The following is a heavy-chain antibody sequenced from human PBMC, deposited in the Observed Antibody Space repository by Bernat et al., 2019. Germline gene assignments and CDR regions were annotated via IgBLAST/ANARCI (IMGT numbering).Heavy chain of an antibody. Sequence: EVQLLESGGGLVQPGGSLRLSCAASGFTFSSYAMSWVRQAPGKGLQWVSSISGFGGSTYYADSVKGRFTISRDNSKNTLWLQMNSLRADDTAVYYCAKHVGNPSGAFDIWGQGTMVTVSS. V-gene: IGHV3-23*01. D-gene: IGHD1-26*01. CDR2: ISGFGGST. CDR1: GFTFSSYA. J-gene: IGHJ3*02. CDR3: AKHVGNPSGAFDI.